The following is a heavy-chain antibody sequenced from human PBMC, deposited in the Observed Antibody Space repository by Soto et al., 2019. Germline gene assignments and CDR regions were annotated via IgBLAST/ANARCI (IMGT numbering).Heavy chain of an antibody. CDR2: ITSSGSAT. D-gene: IGHD3-22*01. CDR1: GFTFNDYS. J-gene: IGHJ6*02. V-gene: IGHV3-11*01. CDR3: ARDREIYYLSSWIADAMDV. Sequence: QVQLVESGGVLVKPGGSLRLSCTASGFTFNDYSMSWIRQAPGKGLEWLSYITSSGSATYYADSVKGRFTISRDNAKNSLFLQVNSLRPEETAVYFCARDREIYYLSSWIADAMDVWGQGTTVTVSS.